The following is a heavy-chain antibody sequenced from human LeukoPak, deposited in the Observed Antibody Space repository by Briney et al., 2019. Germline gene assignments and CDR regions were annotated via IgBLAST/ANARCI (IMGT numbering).Heavy chain of an antibody. Sequence: PGGSLRLSCAASGFTFSSYGMHWVRQAPGKELEWVAVISYDGSNKYYADSVKGRFTISRDNSKNTLYLQMNSLRAEDTAVYYCAKDSEFWGWDYWGQGTLVTVSS. CDR2: ISYDGSNK. CDR1: GFTFSSYG. D-gene: IGHD7-27*01. J-gene: IGHJ4*02. V-gene: IGHV3-30*18. CDR3: AKDSEFWGWDY.